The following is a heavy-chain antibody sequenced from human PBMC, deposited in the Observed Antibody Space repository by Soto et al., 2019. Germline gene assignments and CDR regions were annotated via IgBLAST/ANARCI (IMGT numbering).Heavy chain of an antibody. V-gene: IGHV3-53*02. D-gene: IGHD3-16*01. J-gene: IGHJ6*02. CDR3: ARESGGVSGYYGMDV. Sequence: EVQLVETGGGLIQPGGSLRLSCAASGFTVSSNYMSWVRQAPGKGLEWVSVIYSGGSTYYADSVKGRFTISRDNSKNTLYLQMNSLRAEDTAVYYCARESGGVSGYYGMDVWGQGTTVTVSS. CDR1: GFTVSSNY. CDR2: IYSGGST.